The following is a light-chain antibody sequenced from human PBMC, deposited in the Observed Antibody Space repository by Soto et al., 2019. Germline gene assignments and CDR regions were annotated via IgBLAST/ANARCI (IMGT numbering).Light chain of an antibody. J-gene: IGLJ2*01. Sequence: NFMLTQPHSVSESPGKTVTISCTRSSGSIASNYVQWYQQRPGSAPTTVIYEDNQRPSGVPDRFSGSIDNSSNSASLTISGLKTEDEADYYCQSYDSSDVVFGGRTKLTVL. CDR3: QSYDSSDVV. CDR2: EDN. V-gene: IGLV6-57*03. CDR1: SGSIASNY.